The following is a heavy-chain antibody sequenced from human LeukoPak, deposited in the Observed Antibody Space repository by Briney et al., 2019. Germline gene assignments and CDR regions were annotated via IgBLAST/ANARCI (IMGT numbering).Heavy chain of an antibody. CDR2: MNPNSGNT. CDR3: TRGSSGRRDN. J-gene: IGHJ4*02. CDR1: VYTFTSCD. Sequence: GASVTVSFKSSVYTFTSCDINWVRQATGQGREWMGWMNPNSGNTGYGQSFQGRITMTRDISIGTAYMELSNLTSEDTAIYYCTRGSSGRRDNWGQGTLVIVSP. D-gene: IGHD6-19*01. V-gene: IGHV1-8*01.